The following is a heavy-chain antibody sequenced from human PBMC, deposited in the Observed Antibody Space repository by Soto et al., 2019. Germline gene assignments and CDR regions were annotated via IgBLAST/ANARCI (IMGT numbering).Heavy chain of an antibody. D-gene: IGHD5-18*01. J-gene: IGHJ6*02. V-gene: IGHV1-69*01. Sequence: QVQLVQSGAEVKKPGSSVKVSCKASGGTFSSYAISWVRQAPGQGLEWMGGIIPIFGTANYAQKLQGRVTITADESTSTAYMELSSLRSEDTAVYYCERGNKLWLQVDYYYGMDVWGQGTTVTVSS. CDR3: ERGNKLWLQVDYYYGMDV. CDR1: GGTFSSYA. CDR2: IIPIFGTA.